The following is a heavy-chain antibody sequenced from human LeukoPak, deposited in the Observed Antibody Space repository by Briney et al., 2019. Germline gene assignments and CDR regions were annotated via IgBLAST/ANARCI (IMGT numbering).Heavy chain of an antibody. D-gene: IGHD5-18*01. CDR3: STRTAGYYFDY. CDR2: IKSNTDGGTT. Sequence: PGGSLSLSCAASGFSFRNDWMSWVRQAPGKGLEWIGRIKSNTDGGTTDYAAPVKGRFSISRDDSKNTLYLQMNSLKPEDTAVYYCSTRTAGYYFDYWGQGTLVTVSS. V-gene: IGHV3-15*01. J-gene: IGHJ4*02. CDR1: GFSFRNDW.